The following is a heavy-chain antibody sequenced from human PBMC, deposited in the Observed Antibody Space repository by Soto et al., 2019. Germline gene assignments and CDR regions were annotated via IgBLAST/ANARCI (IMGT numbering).Heavy chain of an antibody. J-gene: IGHJ5*02. CDR3: AIYSSSWCGLGGFAP. V-gene: IGHV1-8*01. D-gene: IGHD6-13*01. CDR2: MNPNSGNT. Sequence: QVQLVQSGAEVKKPGASVKVSCKASGYTFTSYDINWVRQATGQGLEWMGWMNPNSGNTGYAQKFEGRVTMTRKTSISTAYMELSSLRSEDTAVYYCAIYSSSWCGLGGFAPWCQGTLVTVSS. CDR1: GYTFTSYD.